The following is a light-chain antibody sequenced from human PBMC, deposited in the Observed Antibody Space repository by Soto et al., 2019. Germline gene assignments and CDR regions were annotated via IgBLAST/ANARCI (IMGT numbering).Light chain of an antibody. J-gene: IGLJ3*02. CDR3: ASWDDSLNGWV. Sequence: QSVLTQPPSASGTPGQRVTISCSGSSSNIGSNTVAWYQQLPGTAPKLLIYGNNQRPSGVPDRLSGSKSGTSASLAISGLQSEDEADYYCASWDDSLNGWVFGGGPKLTVL. V-gene: IGLV1-44*01. CDR1: SSNIGSNT. CDR2: GNN.